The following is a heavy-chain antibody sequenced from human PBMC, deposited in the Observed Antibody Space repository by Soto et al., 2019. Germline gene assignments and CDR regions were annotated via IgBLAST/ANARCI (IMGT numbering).Heavy chain of an antibody. CDR3: AKRDCSSTSCYYYYYYMDV. D-gene: IGHD2-2*01. J-gene: IGHJ6*03. CDR1: GFTFSSYA. CDR2: ISGSGGST. V-gene: IGHV3-23*01. Sequence: GGSLRLSCAASGFTFSSYAMSWVRQAPGKGLEWVSAISGSGGSTYYADSVKGRFTISRDNSMNTLYLQMNSLRAEDTAVYYCAKRDCSSTSCYYYYYYMDVWGKGTTVTVSS.